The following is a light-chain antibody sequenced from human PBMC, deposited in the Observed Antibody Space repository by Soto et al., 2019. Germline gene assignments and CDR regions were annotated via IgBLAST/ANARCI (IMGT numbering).Light chain of an antibody. J-gene: IGKJ1*01. CDR3: QQYNNWPPWT. Sequence: EIVMTQSPATLSVSPGERATLSCRASQSVSSNLAWYQQKPAQAPRLLIYGASTRATGIPARFSGSGSGTEVSLTISSLQSEDVAVYYCQQYNNWPPWTFGQGTKVEIK. V-gene: IGKV3-15*01. CDR1: QSVSSN. CDR2: GAS.